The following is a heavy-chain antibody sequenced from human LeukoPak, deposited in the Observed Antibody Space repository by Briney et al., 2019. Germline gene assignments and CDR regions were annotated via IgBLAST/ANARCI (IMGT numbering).Heavy chain of an antibody. V-gene: IGHV3-21*01. D-gene: IGHD6-13*01. CDR3: ARAGSPYTPVGEYSSSWYYDY. CDR2: ISSSSSYI. Sequence: GGSLRLSCAASGFTFSSYSMNWVRQAPGKGLEWVSSISSSSSYIYYADSVKGRFTISRDNAKNSLYLQMNSLRAEDTAVYYCARAGSPYTPVGEYSSSWYYDYWGQGTLVTVSS. J-gene: IGHJ4*02. CDR1: GFTFSSYS.